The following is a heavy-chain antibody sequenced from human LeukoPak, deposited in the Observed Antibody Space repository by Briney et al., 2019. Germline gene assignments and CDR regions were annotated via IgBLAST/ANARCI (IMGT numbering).Heavy chain of an antibody. CDR2: IYYTGST. V-gene: IGHV4-59*12. CDR1: RGSISSYY. Sequence: PSETLSLTCTVSRGSISSYYWSWIRQPPGKGLEWTGYIYYTGSTNYNPSLGSRVTMSVDTSKNYFSLRLSSVTAADTAVYYCARDFYASGFYFWFDPWGQGILVTVSS. CDR3: ARDFYASGFYFWFDP. J-gene: IGHJ5*02. D-gene: IGHD2/OR15-2a*01.